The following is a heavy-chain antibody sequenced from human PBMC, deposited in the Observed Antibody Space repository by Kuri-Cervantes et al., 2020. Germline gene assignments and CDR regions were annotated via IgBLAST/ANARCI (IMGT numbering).Heavy chain of an antibody. CDR1: GSTFSSHA. V-gene: IGHV3-21*01. CDR2: ISSSSSYI. J-gene: IGHJ2*01. CDR3: ARAGLVGATSVLVWYFDL. D-gene: IGHD1-26*01. Sequence: GESLKISCAASGSTFSSHAMHWVRQAPGKGLEWVSSISSSSSYIYYADSVEGRFTISRDNAKNSLYLQMNSLRAEDTAVYYCARAGLVGATSVLVWYFDLWGRGTLVTVSS.